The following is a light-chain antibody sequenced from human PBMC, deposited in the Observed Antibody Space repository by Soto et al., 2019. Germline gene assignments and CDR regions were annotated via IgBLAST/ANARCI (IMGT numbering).Light chain of an antibody. CDR1: RSDDGGYNY. CDR3: SSFTTSGSGTRV. CDR2: EVS. J-gene: IGLJ1*01. V-gene: IGLV2-14*01. Sequence: QSALTQPASVSGSPGQSITISCTGTRSDDGGYNYVSWYQQHPGKAPKVMIYEVSNRPSGVSNRFSGSKSGNTASLTISGVQVEDEADYYCSSFTTSGSGTRVFGTGTKVTVL.